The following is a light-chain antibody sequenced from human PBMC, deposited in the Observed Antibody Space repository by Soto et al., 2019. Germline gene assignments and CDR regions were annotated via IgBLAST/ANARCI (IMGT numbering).Light chain of an antibody. CDR2: DAS. CDR1: QSIGSH. CDR3: QQYGSPRT. V-gene: IGKV3-20*01. J-gene: IGKJ5*01. Sequence: EIVLPQSPGPRSLSPGERSTLSCRARQSIGSHLAWYQQQPGQAPRLLIHDASSRATGIPDRFSGSGSGTDFTLTISRLEPEDFAVYYCQQYGSPRTFGQGTRLEI.